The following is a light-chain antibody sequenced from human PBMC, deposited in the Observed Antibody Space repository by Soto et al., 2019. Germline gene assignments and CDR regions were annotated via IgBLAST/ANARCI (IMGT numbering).Light chain of an antibody. J-gene: IGLJ3*02. Sequence: QSVLTQPPSVSGAPGQRVTISCTGSSSNIGARYDVHWYQQLPGTAPKLLIYDNSNRPSGVPDRFSGSKSGTSASLAITGLQADDEADYYCQPYDSSLSGSWVFGGGTKLTVL. CDR1: SSNIGARYD. V-gene: IGLV1-40*01. CDR2: DNS. CDR3: QPYDSSLSGSWV.